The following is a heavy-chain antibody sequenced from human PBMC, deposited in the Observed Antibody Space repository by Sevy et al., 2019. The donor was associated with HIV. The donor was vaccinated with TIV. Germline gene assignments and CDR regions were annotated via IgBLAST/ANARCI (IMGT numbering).Heavy chain of an antibody. D-gene: IGHD5-12*01. CDR1: GFTFSSYG. J-gene: IGHJ6*02. CDR2: IWYDGSNK. CDR3: ARDPRDIGYYYGMDV. V-gene: IGHV3-33*01. Sequence: GGSLRLSCAASGFTFSSYGMHWVRQAPGKGLEWVAVIWYDGSNKYYADSVKGRFTISGDNSKNTLYLQMNSLRAEDTAVYYCARDPRDIGYYYGMDVWGQGTTVTVSS.